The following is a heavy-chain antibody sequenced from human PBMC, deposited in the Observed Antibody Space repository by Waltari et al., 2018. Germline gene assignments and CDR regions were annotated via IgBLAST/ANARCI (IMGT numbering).Heavy chain of an antibody. CDR2: NNPNSGGT. D-gene: IGHD4-17*01. Sequence: QVQLVQSGAEVKKPGASVKVSCKASGYTFTGYYMHWVRQAPGQGLEWMGWNNPNSGGTNYAQKFQGRVTMTRDTSISTAYMELSRLRSDDTAVYYCARDSSVTTSASWFDPWGQGTLVTVSS. CDR3: ARDSSVTTSASWFDP. J-gene: IGHJ5*02. V-gene: IGHV1-2*02. CDR1: GYTFTGYY.